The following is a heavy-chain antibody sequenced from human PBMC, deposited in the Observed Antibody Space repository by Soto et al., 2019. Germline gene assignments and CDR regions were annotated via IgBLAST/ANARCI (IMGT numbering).Heavy chain of an antibody. J-gene: IGHJ4*02. CDR2: IIPIFGTA. CDR3: ARDYGAAAGTPLFDY. CDR1: GGTFSSYA. D-gene: IGHD6-13*01. V-gene: IGHV1-69*12. Sequence: QVQLVQSGAEVKKPGSSVKVSCKASGGTFSSYAISWVRQAPGQGLEWMGGIIPIFGTANYAQKFQGRVTITAEESTSTAYRELSSLRSEDTAVYYCARDYGAAAGTPLFDYWGQGTLVTVSS.